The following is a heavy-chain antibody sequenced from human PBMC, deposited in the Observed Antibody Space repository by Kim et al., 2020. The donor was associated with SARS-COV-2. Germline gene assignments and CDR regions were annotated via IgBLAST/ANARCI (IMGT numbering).Heavy chain of an antibody. V-gene: IGHV6-1*01. CDR3: ARDRQRAGTGVDY. Sequence: YAISVKGRITINPDTSKNQFSLQLSSVTPEDTAVYYCARDRQRAGTGVDYWGQGTLVTVSS. J-gene: IGHJ4*02. D-gene: IGHD6-19*01.